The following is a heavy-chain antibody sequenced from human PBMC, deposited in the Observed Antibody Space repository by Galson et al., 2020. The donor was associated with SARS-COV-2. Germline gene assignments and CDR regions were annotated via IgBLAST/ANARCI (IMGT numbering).Heavy chain of an antibody. Sequence: SETLSLTCTVSGGCISSGNRYWAWIRQPPGKGLEWIGNIYYSGTTSYNPPLKSRVTISVDTSKDQFSLKLSSVTAADTAVYYCATWISSAGAWGINYWGQGTLVTVSS. CDR2: IYYSGTT. V-gene: IGHV4-39*07. CDR3: ATWISSAGAWGINY. D-gene: IGHD3-10*01. J-gene: IGHJ4*02. CDR1: GGCISSGNRY.